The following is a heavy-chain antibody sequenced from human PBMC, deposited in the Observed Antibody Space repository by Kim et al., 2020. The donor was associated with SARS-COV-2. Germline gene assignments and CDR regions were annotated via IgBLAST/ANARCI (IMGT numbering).Heavy chain of an antibody. V-gene: IGHV3-30*01. Sequence: YYADSVKGRFTISRDNSKNTLYLQMNSLRAEDTAVYYCARLYSSGWYFDYWGQGTLVTVSS. J-gene: IGHJ4*02. D-gene: IGHD6-19*01. CDR3: ARLYSSGWYFDY.